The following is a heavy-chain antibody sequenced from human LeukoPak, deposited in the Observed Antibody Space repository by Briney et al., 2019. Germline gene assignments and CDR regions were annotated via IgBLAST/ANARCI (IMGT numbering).Heavy chain of an antibody. Sequence: GGSLRLSCAASGFTFSSYEMNWVRQAPGKGLEWVSYISSSGTTIYYADSVKGRFTISRDNAKNSLYLQMNSLRAEDTAVYYCARRYCSSTSCLFDYWGQGTLVTVSS. J-gene: IGHJ4*02. CDR3: ARRYCSSTSCLFDY. CDR1: GFTFSSYE. CDR2: ISSSGTTI. V-gene: IGHV3-48*03. D-gene: IGHD2-2*01.